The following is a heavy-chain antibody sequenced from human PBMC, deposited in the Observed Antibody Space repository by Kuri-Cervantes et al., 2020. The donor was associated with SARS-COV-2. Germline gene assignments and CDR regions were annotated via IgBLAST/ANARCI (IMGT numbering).Heavy chain of an antibody. J-gene: IGHJ3*02. Sequence: ASVKVSCKASGYTFTSYYMHWVRQAPGQGLEWMGIINPSGGSTSCAQKFQGRVTMTRDTSTSTVYMELSSLRSEDTAVYYCAREDIVVVPAYYDDAFDIWGQGTMVTVSS. V-gene: IGHV1-46*01. CDR3: AREDIVVVPAYYDDAFDI. CDR2: INPSGGST. D-gene: IGHD2-2*01. CDR1: GYTFTSYY.